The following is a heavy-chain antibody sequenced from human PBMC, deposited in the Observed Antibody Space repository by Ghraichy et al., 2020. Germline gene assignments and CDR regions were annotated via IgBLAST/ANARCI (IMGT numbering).Heavy chain of an antibody. CDR1: GGSFSGYY. J-gene: IGHJ4*02. CDR2: INHSGST. CDR3: ARGPYDSSGYYYMDY. D-gene: IGHD3-22*01. Sequence: SETLSLTCVVYGGSFSGYYWSWIRQPPGKGLEWIGEINHSGSTNYNPSLKSRVTISVDTSKNQFSLKLSSVTAADTAVYYFARGPYDSSGYYYMDYWGQGNLVTVSS. V-gene: IGHV4-34*01.